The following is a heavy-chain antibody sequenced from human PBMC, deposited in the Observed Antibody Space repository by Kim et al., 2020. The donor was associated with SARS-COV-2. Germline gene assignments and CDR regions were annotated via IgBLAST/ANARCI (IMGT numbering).Heavy chain of an antibody. Sequence: RRNPNYADSVNSRFTTPRATAKNSLYLEMNSLRADDTAVYYCARGYGDYGYWGQGTLVTVSS. CDR3: ARGYGDYGY. D-gene: IGHD4-17*01. J-gene: IGHJ4*02. V-gene: IGHV3-11*05. CDR2: RRNP.